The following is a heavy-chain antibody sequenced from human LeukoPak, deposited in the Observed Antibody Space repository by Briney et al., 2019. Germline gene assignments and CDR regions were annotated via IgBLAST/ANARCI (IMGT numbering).Heavy chain of an antibody. J-gene: IGHJ4*02. V-gene: IGHV4-59*01. CDR1: GGSISSYY. CDR2: IYYSGST. D-gene: IGHD2-2*01. Sequence: SETLSLTCTVSGGSISSYYWSWIRQPPGKGLEWIGYIYYSGSTNYNPSLKSRVTISVDTSKNQSSLKLSSVTAADTAVYYCARASHQLLHFDYWGQGTLVTVSS. CDR3: ARASHQLLHFDY.